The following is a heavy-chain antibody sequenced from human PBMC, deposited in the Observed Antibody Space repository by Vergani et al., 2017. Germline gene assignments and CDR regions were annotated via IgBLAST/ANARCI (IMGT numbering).Heavy chain of an antibody. Sequence: EVQLLESGGGLVQPGGSLRLSCAASGFTFSSYAMSWVRQAPGKGLEWVSAISGSGGSTYYADSVKGRFTISRYNSKNTLYLQMNSLRAEDTAVYYCAKAETTLATIFLPFDPWGQGTLVTVSS. CDR1: GFTFSSYA. J-gene: IGHJ5*02. D-gene: IGHD5-12*01. CDR3: AKAETTLATIFLPFDP. V-gene: IGHV3-23*01. CDR2: ISGSGGST.